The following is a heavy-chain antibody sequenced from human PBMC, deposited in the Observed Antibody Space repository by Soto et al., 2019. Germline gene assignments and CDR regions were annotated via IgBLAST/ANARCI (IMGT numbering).Heavy chain of an antibody. D-gene: IGHD3-10*01. Sequence: GGSLRLSCAGSGFSFSSYAMSWVRQAPGKGLEWVSVISGSGGTTYYADSVKGRFNTSRDNSKNTLYLHINDLKTADTAVYYCAKDRLYGSGSPIDYWGQGALVTVSS. V-gene: IGHV3-23*01. J-gene: IGHJ4*02. CDR3: AKDRLYGSGSPIDY. CDR2: ISGSGGTT. CDR1: GFSFSSYA.